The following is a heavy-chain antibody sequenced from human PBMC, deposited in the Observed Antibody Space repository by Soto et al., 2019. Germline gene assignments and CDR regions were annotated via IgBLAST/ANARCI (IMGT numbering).Heavy chain of an antibody. CDR1: GYSFDSYA. CDR3: AMRWNYASRPADY. D-gene: IGHD1-7*01. J-gene: IGHJ4*02. V-gene: IGHV1-18*04. Sequence: QVQLVQSGAEVKKPGASVKVSCKASGYSFDSYAIIWVRQAPGLGLEWMGWVNPYNGRTNYAEKVQSRVTMTTDTSTSTAFMELRSLRSDDTAVYFCAMRWNYASRPADYWGQGTLVTVSS. CDR2: VNPYNGRT.